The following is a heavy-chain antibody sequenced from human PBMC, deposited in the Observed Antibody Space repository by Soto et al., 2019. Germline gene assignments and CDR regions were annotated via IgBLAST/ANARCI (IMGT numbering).Heavy chain of an antibody. CDR1: GASITNGDYY. Sequence: QVQLQESGPGLVAPSQALSLTCSVSGASITNGDYYWNWIRQSPGRGLEWIGHIFFSGSTSYNPSLQSRLSSSLDPSKKKFSLHLRSVAAADTALYFCARAPHYYDANGHKPRAFEIWGQGTLVTVSS. J-gene: IGHJ3*02. D-gene: IGHD3-16*01. CDR2: IFFSGST. V-gene: IGHV4-30-4*01. CDR3: ARAPHYYDANGHKPRAFEI.